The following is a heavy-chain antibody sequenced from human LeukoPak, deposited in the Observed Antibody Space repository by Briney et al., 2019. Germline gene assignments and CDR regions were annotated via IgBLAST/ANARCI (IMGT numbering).Heavy chain of an antibody. Sequence: GGSLRLSCAASGFAFSSYAMSWVRQAPGKGLEWVSGISGSGGSTYSADFVKGRFTISRDNSKSTLYLQVNSLRAEDTAVYYCAKDPRVHGSGSYYFDYWGQGALVTVSS. V-gene: IGHV3-23*01. CDR1: GFAFSSYA. CDR2: ISGSGGST. J-gene: IGHJ4*02. CDR3: AKDPRVHGSGSYYFDY. D-gene: IGHD3-10*01.